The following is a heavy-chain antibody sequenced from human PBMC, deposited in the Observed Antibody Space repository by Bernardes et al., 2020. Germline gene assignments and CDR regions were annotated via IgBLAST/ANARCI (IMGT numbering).Heavy chain of an antibody. V-gene: IGHV1-24*01. CDR2: FDPEDGET. D-gene: IGHD3-10*01. J-gene: IGHJ5*02. Sequence: WVRQAPGKGLEWMGGFDPEDGETIYAQKFQGRVTMTEDTSTDTAYMELSSLRSEDTAVYYCAAVLLWFGELGAWGQGTLVTVSS. CDR3: AAVLLWFGELGA.